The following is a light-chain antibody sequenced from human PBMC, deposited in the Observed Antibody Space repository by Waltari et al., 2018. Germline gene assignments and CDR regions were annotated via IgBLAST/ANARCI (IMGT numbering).Light chain of an antibody. CDR1: TSEIGGYNN. Sequence: QSALTQPPSASGSPGQSVTISSTGTTSEIGGYNNVSWYKQHPGKAPKLMIYEVNNRPSGVPDRFSGFKSVNTASLTVSGLQAEDEADYYCASYAGTSKLVFGGGTKLTVV. J-gene: IGLJ2*01. CDR2: EVN. CDR3: ASYAGTSKLV. V-gene: IGLV2-8*01.